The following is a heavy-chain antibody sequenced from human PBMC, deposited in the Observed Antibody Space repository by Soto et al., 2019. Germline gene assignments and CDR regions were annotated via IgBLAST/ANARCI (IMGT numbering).Heavy chain of an antibody. CDR1: GGSISSYY. CDR3: ARQGVGPLHGLVDF. Sequence: QVQLQESGPGLVKPSETLSLSCTVSGGSISSYYWSWFRQSPGKRMEWIGYVHHSWGSSYNPSLQSRVAISLDTSRSQFSLQVTSVTTTDTTVYYCARQGVGPLHGLVDFWGQGTTVTVSS. J-gene: IGHJ6*02. D-gene: IGHD1-26*01. V-gene: IGHV4-59*08. CDR2: VHHSWGS.